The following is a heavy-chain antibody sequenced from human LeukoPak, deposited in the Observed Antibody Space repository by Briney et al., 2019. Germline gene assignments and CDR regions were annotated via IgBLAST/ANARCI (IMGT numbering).Heavy chain of an antibody. D-gene: IGHD5-12*01. CDR3: AKGRGYKTGNWFDP. CDR1: GFTFSSHL. CDR2: IKEDGSEK. V-gene: IGHV3-7*01. Sequence: GGSLRLSCEGSGFTFSSHLMSWVRQAPGKGLEWVASIKEDGSEKHYVDSGEGRFTISRDKAKNSLFLQMNSLRAEDTAVYYCAKGRGYKTGNWFDPWGQGTLVTVSS. J-gene: IGHJ5*02.